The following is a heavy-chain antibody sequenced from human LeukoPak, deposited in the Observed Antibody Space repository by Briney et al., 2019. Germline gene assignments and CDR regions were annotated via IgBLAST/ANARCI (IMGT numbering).Heavy chain of an antibody. D-gene: IGHD3-3*01. V-gene: IGHV1-18*01. CDR1: GYTFTSYG. J-gene: IGHJ6*02. Sequence: VASVKVSCKASGYTFTSYGISWVRQAPGQGLEWMGWISAYNGNTNYAQKLQGRVTMTTDTSTSTAYMELRSLRSDDTAVYYCARGGPSDFWSGYSTRYYYYYGMDVWGQGTTVTVSS. CDR3: ARGGPSDFWSGYSTRYYYYYGMDV. CDR2: ISAYNGNT.